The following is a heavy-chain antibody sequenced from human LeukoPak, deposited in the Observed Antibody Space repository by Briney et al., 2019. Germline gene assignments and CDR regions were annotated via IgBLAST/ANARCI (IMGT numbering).Heavy chain of an antibody. CDR3: IRRVEYLAPDR. J-gene: IGHJ5*02. CDR2: VRSQEKNYAT. CDR1: GIAFAGSA. Sequence: QPGGSLRLSCAASGIAFAGSAVHWVRQASGKGLEWVGCVRSQEKNYATIYGASVKGRFIISRDDSRNTASLQMNSLRIEDTAVYFCIRRVEYLAPDRWGQGTLVTVSS. D-gene: IGHD2/OR15-2a*01. V-gene: IGHV3-73*01.